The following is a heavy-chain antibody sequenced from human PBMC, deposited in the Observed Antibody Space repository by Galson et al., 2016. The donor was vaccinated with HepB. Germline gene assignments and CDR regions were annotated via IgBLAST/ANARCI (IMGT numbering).Heavy chain of an antibody. Sequence: SLRLSCAASGFTFNTYAMSWVRQAPGKGLEWVSSISGAGGSTYYADSVKGRFTISRDNSRNTLYLQMHSLRAEDTAIYYCAKGNTVTTRLFDYWGQGTLVTVSS. J-gene: IGHJ4*02. CDR3: AKGNTVTTRLFDY. D-gene: IGHD4-17*01. CDR2: ISGAGGST. CDR1: GFTFNTYA. V-gene: IGHV3-23*01.